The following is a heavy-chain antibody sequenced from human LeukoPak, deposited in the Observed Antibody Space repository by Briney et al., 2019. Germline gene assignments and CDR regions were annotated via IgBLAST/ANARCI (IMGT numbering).Heavy chain of an antibody. D-gene: IGHD6-6*01. CDR1: GYTFTGYY. V-gene: IGHV1-2*02. Sequence: ASVKVSCKASGYTFTGYYMHWVRQAPGQGLEWMGWINPNSGGTNFAQKFQGRVTMTRDTSISTAYMEVTRLRSDDTAVYYCARPSIVGTGYNAMDVWGQGTTVTVSS. CDR2: INPNSGGT. J-gene: IGHJ6*02. CDR3: ARPSIVGTGYNAMDV.